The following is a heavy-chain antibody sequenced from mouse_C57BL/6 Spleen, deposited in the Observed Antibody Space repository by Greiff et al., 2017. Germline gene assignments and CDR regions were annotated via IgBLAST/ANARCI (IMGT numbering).Heavy chain of an antibody. Sequence: QVQLQQPGAELVKPGASVKMSCKASGYTFTSYWITWVKQRPGQGLEWIGDIYPGSGSTNYNEKFKSKATLTVDTSSSTAYMQLSSLTSEDSAVYYCARSLYYDGSTPRSMDYWGQGTSVTVSS. V-gene: IGHV1-55*01. CDR2: IYPGSGST. D-gene: IGHD1-1*01. CDR1: GYTFTSYW. J-gene: IGHJ4*01. CDR3: ARSLYYDGSTPRSMDY.